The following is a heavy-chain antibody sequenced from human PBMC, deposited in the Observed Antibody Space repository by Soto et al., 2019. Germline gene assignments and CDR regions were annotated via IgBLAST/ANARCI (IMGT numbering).Heavy chain of an antibody. V-gene: IGHV5-51*01. CDR3: AKQDDRGALEI. Sequence: GESLKISCKISGKAFTSFWVVWVRQMPGRGLEWMGNIYPGDSDTRYTPPFQGQVTISADKSTNTASLQWHSLQASDTALYYCAKQDDRGALEIWGQGTKVTVSS. CDR1: GKAFTSFW. D-gene: IGHD3-22*01. J-gene: IGHJ3*02. CDR2: IYPGDSDT.